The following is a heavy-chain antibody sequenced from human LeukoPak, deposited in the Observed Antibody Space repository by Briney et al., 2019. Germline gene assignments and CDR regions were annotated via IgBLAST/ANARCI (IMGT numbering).Heavy chain of an antibody. CDR2: IYDSGST. Sequence: SETLSLTCTVSGGSISSYYWSWIRQPPGKGLEWIGYIYDSGSTNYNPSLKSRVTISVDTSKKEFSLKLSSVTAADTAVYYCARQGCSSTSCYRRLLFGYWGRGTLVTVSS. D-gene: IGHD2-2*01. V-gene: IGHV4-59*08. CDR3: ARQGCSSTSCYRRLLFGY. CDR1: GGSISSYY. J-gene: IGHJ4*02.